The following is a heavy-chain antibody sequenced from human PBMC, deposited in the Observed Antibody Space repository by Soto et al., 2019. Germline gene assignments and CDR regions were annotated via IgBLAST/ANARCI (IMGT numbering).Heavy chain of an antibody. D-gene: IGHD4-4*01. CDR2: IGGSGGNR. CDR3: ARVASDYTTSVDH. V-gene: IGHV3-23*01. J-gene: IGHJ4*02. Sequence: VQLLESGGGLVQPGGSLRLSCAASGFTFNAYAMTWVRQAPGKGLEWVSAIGGSGGNRYYAGSVRGRFTIARDNSKDTVDLQMNSLRVEDTAVYYCARVASDYTTSVDHWGQGILVSVSS. CDR1: GFTFNAYA.